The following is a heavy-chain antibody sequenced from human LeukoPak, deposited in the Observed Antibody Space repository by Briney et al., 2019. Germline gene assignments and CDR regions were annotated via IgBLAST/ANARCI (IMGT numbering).Heavy chain of an antibody. D-gene: IGHD4-11*01. J-gene: IGHJ4*02. V-gene: IGHV3-23*01. CDR2: ISGSGSST. CDR1: GFTFSSYA. Sequence: GGSLRLSCAASGFTFSSYAMSWVRQAPGKGLEWVSTISGSGSSTNYADSVKGRFTISRDNAKNSLYLQMNSLRAEDTAVYYCARLAGIHDYSNYGQFDYWGQGTLVTVSS. CDR3: ARLAGIHDYSNYGQFDY.